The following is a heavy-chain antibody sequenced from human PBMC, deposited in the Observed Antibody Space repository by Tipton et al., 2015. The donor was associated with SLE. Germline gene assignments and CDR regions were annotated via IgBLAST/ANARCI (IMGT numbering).Heavy chain of an antibody. D-gene: IGHD3-10*02. CDR3: ATYVKGVGGRGY. Sequence: TLSLTCTVSGGSISGRDYHWTWIRQHPGKGLEWIGQIWYNGVIYYNPSLRSRLDISVDTSKNQFSLKVTSMTVADTAIYFRATYVKGVGGRGYWGQGTLVTVSS. CDR2: IWYNGVI. CDR1: GGSISGRDYH. J-gene: IGHJ4*02. V-gene: IGHV4-31*03.